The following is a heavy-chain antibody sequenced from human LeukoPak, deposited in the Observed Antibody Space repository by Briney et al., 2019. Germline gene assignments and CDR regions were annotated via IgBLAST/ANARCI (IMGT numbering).Heavy chain of an antibody. CDR2: INGAGSST. CDR1: GFTFSSHW. J-gene: IGHJ3*02. Sequence: GGSLRLSCAASGFTFSSHWMHWVRQVPGKGLVWVSRINGAGSSTTYAGSVKGRCTISSDNADNTLSLQMNSLSTEDTAGYYCARGTADTGVAFDIWGQGTMVTVSS. V-gene: IGHV3-74*01. D-gene: IGHD6-13*01. CDR3: ARGTADTGVAFDI.